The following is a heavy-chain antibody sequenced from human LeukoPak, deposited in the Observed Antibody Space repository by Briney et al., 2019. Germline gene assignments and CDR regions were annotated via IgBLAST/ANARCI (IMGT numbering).Heavy chain of an antibody. CDR1: GFTFSSYE. D-gene: IGHD5-24*01. J-gene: IGHJ4*02. CDR3: ARFQGDCYNFGFVY. CDR2: ISCGGRTI. V-gene: IGHV3-48*03. Sequence: GGSLRLSCAPSGFTFSSYEMNWVRRAPGKGLEWVSYISCGGRTIYYADSVKGRFTISRDNAKNPLHLQMNSLRAEDPAVYYCARFQGDCYNFGFVYWGEGTLVTVSP.